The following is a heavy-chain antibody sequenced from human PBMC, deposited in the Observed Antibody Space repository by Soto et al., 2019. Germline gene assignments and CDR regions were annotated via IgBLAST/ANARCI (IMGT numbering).Heavy chain of an antibody. CDR2: ISGSGATI. J-gene: IGHJ4*02. Sequence: GGSLRLSCGASGFSIKNYAMSLVRQAPGKGLEWVSVISGSGATIYYAGSVKGRFSISRDSLKNTVYLQMNSLRPEDTAVYYCAKDQVEYCSAASCFGAFDYWGQGTLVTVSS. D-gene: IGHD2-2*01. CDR1: GFSIKNYA. V-gene: IGHV3-23*01. CDR3: AKDQVEYCSAASCFGAFDY.